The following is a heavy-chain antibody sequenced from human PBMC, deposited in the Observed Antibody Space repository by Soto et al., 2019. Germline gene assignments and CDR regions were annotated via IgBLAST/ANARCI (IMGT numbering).Heavy chain of an antibody. CDR1: GGSISSSSYY. V-gene: IGHV4-39*01. CDR3: ARHRSITMVRGVIRGDYYGMDV. Sequence: SETLSLTCTVSGGSISSSSYYWGWIRQPPGKGLEWIGSIYYSGSTYYNPSLKSRVTISVDTSKNQFSLKLSSVTAADTAVYYCARHRSITMVRGVIRGDYYGMDVWGQGTTVTAP. J-gene: IGHJ6*02. CDR2: IYYSGST. D-gene: IGHD3-10*01.